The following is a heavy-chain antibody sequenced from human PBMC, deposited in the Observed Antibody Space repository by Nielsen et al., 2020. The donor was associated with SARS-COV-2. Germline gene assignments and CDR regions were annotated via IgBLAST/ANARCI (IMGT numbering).Heavy chain of an antibody. V-gene: IGHV1-18*04. CDR3: ARVLITFGGVIVLPDY. D-gene: IGHD3-16*02. CDR1: GYTFTSYG. Sequence: ASVKVSCKASGYTFTSYGISWVRQAPGQGLEWMGWISAYNGNTNYAQKLQGRVTMTTDTSTSTAYMELRSLRSDDTAVYYCARVLITFGGVIVLPDYWGQGTLVTVSS. J-gene: IGHJ4*02. CDR2: ISAYNGNT.